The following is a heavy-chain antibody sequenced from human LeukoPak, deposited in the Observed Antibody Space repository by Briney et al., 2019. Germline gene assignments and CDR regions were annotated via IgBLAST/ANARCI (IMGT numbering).Heavy chain of an antibody. CDR2: ISYHGSNK. CDR1: GFTFSSYA. CDR3: ARGPAVTDQDTSGRY. V-gene: IGHV3-30-3*01. J-gene: IGHJ4*02. D-gene: IGHD3-22*01. Sequence: GGSLRLSCAASGFTFSSYAMQWVRQAPGKGLQWVAIISYHGSNKYYADSVKGRFTISRDNSKNTLYLQMNSLRADDTAVYYCARGPAVTDQDTSGRYWGQGTLVTVSS.